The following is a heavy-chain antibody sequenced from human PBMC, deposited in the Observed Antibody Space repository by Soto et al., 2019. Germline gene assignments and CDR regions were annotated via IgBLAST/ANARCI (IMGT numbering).Heavy chain of an antibody. J-gene: IGHJ4*02. Sequence: GASVKVSCKASGGTFSSYAISWVRQAPGQGLEWMGGIIPIFGTANYAQKFQGRVTITADESTSTAYMELSSLKASDTAMYYCARPHGSGWSAFDYWGQGTLVTVSS. V-gene: IGHV1-69*13. D-gene: IGHD6-19*01. CDR1: GGTFSSYA. CDR2: IIPIFGTA. CDR3: ARPHGSGWSAFDY.